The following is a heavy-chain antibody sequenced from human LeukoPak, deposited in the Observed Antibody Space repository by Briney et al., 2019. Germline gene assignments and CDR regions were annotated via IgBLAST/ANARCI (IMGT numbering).Heavy chain of an antibody. Sequence: AASVKVSCKASGYTLTNYGISWVRQAPGQGLEWMGWISAYNGNTNYAQKLQGRVTMTTDTSTSTAYMELRSLRSDDTAVYYCARVPTNRVYVIKDYFDYWGQGTLVTVSS. J-gene: IGHJ4*02. D-gene: IGHD2-8*01. CDR1: GYTLTNYG. V-gene: IGHV1-18*01. CDR2: ISAYNGNT. CDR3: ARVPTNRVYVIKDYFDY.